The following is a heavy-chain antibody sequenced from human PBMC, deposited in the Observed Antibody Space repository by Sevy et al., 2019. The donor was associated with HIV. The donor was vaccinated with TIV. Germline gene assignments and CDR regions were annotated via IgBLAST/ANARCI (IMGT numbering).Heavy chain of an antibody. CDR1: AGSISSYY. Sequence: SETLSLTCSVSAGSISSYYWSWIRQPPGKGLEWIGYIYYSGITDYNPSLKSRVTISQDKSKKVFSLRLRSVTAADTAVYYCARDNAILTPRAFDIWGQGTMVTVSS. CDR2: IYYSGIT. V-gene: IGHV4-59*13. D-gene: IGHD3-9*01. J-gene: IGHJ3*02. CDR3: ARDNAILTPRAFDI.